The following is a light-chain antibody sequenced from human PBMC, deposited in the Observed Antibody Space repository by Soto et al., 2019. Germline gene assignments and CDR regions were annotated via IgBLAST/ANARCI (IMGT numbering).Light chain of an antibody. V-gene: IGKV3-11*01. CDR2: DVS. Sequence: EIVLTQSPGTLSLSPGERATLSCRASQSFNSIYLAWYQQKPGQAPRLLIYDVSNRATGIPARFSGSGSGTDFTLTIRSLEPEDFAVYFCQQRSSWPLTFGGGTKVDIK. CDR1: QSFNSIY. CDR3: QQRSSWPLT. J-gene: IGKJ4*01.